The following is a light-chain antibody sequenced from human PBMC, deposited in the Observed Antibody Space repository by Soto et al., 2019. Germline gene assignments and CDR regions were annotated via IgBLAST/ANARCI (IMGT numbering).Light chain of an antibody. CDR3: QQSYSTPPT. Sequence: DIQMTQSPSSLSASVGDRVTITCRASQSISSYLNWYQQKPGKAPKLLIYAASSLQSGVQSRFSGSGSGTEFTLTISSLQPEDFATYYCQQSYSTPPTFGQGTKVEIK. J-gene: IGKJ1*01. V-gene: IGKV1-39*01. CDR1: QSISSY. CDR2: AAS.